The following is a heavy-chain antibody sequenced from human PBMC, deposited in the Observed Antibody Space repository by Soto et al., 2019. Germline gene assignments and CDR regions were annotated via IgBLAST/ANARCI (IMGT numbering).Heavy chain of an antibody. J-gene: IGHJ4*02. V-gene: IGHV3-53*01. D-gene: IGHD6-13*01. CDR2: IYSGGST. CDR3: ARSGKGSSWYKFLFDY. CDR1: GFTFDDYH. Sequence: GSLRLSCAASGFTFDDYHMSWIRQAPGKGLEWVSVIYSGGSTYYADSVKGRFTISRDNSKNTLYLQMNSLRAEDTAVYYCARSGKGSSWYKFLFDYWGQGTRVTVSS.